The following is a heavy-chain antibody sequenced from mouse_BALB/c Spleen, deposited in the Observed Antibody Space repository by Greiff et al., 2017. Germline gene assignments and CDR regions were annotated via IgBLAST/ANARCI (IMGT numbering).Heavy chain of an antibody. V-gene: IGHV14-3*02. CDR3: ASPYRYPFDY. Sequence: EVKLMESGAELVKPGASVKLSCTASGFNIKDTYMHWVKQRPEQGLEWIGRIDPANGNTKYDPKFQGKATITADTSSNTAYLQLSSLTSEDTAVYYCASPYRYPFDYWGQGTTLTVSS. CDR1: GFNIKDTY. J-gene: IGHJ2*01. CDR2: IDPANGNT. D-gene: IGHD2-14*01.